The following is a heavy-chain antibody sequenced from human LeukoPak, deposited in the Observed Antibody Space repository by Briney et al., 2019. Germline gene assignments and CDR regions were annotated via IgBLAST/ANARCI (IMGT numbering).Heavy chain of an antibody. D-gene: IGHD5-18*01. V-gene: IGHV3-30*02. CDR3: ARRGYSYGRPAFFDY. Sequence: GGSLRLSCAASGFTFSSYGMHWVRQAPGKGLEGVAFIRYDGSNKYYADSVKGRFTISRDNSKNTLYLQMNSLRTEDTAVYYCARRGYSYGRPAFFDYWGQGTLVTVSS. CDR1: GFTFSSYG. J-gene: IGHJ4*02. CDR2: IRYDGSNK.